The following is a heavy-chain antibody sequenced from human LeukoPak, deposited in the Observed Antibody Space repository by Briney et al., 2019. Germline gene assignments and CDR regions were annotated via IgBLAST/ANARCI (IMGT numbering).Heavy chain of an antibody. CDR3: ARDPSGSGWSLNY. CDR2: IWYDGSND. V-gene: IGHV3-33*01. Sequence: GRSLRLSSTASGFNFGSDAMHWVRQAPGKGLEWVAFIWYDGSNDHYADSVKGRFTISRDNSKNTVCLQMNSLRVEDTAVYYCARDPSGSGWSLNYWGQGTLVTVSS. CDR1: GFNFGSDA. J-gene: IGHJ4*02. D-gene: IGHD6-19*01.